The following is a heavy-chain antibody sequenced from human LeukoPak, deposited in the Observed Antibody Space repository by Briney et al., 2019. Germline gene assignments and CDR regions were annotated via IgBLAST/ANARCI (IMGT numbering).Heavy chain of an antibody. CDR2: IKQDGSEK. J-gene: IGHJ3*02. CDR3: ASSPILTYYYDSSGYYYGPGAFDI. D-gene: IGHD3-22*01. V-gene: IGHV3-7*01. Sequence: GGSLRLSCAASGFTFSSYWMSWVRQAPGKGLEWVANIKQDGSEKYYVDSVKGRFTISRDNAKNSLYLQMNSLRAEDTAVYYCASSPILTYYYDSSGYYYGPGAFDIWGQGTMVTVSS. CDR1: GFTFSSYW.